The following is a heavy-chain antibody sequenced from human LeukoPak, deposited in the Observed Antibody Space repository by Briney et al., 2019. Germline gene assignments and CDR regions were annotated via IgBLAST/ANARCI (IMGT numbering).Heavy chain of an antibody. D-gene: IGHD3-10*01. J-gene: IGHJ4*02. CDR1: GFTFSSYS. Sequence: GGSLRLSCAASGFTFSSYSMNWVRQAPGKGLEWVSSISSSSSYIYYADSVKGRFTISRDNAKNSLYLQMNSLRAEDTAVYYCARGGSSYGSGELVYWGQGTLVTVSS. V-gene: IGHV3-21*01. CDR2: ISSSSSYI. CDR3: ARGGSSYGSGELVY.